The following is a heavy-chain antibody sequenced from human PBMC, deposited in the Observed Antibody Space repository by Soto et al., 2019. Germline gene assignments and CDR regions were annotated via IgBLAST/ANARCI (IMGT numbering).Heavy chain of an antibody. CDR1: GFTFSSFG. CDR3: ARDASYYSLWSGYYPSRNGMDV. J-gene: IGHJ6*01. V-gene: IGHV3-33*01. D-gene: IGHD3-3*01. Sequence: QVQVVESGGGVVQPGRSLRLSCAASGFTFSSFGMHWVRQAPGKGLEGVSLIWYDGSKKSYGDSVKGRFTISRDNSRNTVYLQMNSLRADDPAIYYCARDASYYSLWSGYYPSRNGMDVWGQGTTVTVSS. CDR2: IWYDGSKK.